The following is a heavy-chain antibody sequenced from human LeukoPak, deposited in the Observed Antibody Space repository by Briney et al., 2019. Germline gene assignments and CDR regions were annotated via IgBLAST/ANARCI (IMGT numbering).Heavy chain of an antibody. V-gene: IGHV4-4*07. CDR2: IYTSGST. D-gene: IGHD6-25*01. Sequence: SETLSLTCTVSGGSISSYYWSWIRQPAGKGLEWIGRIYTSGSTNYNPSLKSRVTMSADTSKNQFSLKLSSLTAADTAVYYCAKSGGYGLIDYWGQGTLVTVSS. J-gene: IGHJ4*01. CDR3: AKSGGYGLIDY. CDR1: GGSISSYY.